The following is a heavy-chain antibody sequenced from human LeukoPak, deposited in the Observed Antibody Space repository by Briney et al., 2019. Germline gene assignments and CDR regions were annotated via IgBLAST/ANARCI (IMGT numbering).Heavy chain of an antibody. CDR1: GGSISSYY. V-gene: IGHV4-59*08. Sequence: SETLSLTCTVSGGSISSYYWSWIRQPPGKGLEWIAYFYYSGSTTYNPSLKSRVTISVDTSKNQFSLKLNSVTATDTAVYYCARHYGPWGQGTLVTVSS. J-gene: IGHJ4*02. D-gene: IGHD3-10*01. CDR2: FYYSGST. CDR3: ARHYGP.